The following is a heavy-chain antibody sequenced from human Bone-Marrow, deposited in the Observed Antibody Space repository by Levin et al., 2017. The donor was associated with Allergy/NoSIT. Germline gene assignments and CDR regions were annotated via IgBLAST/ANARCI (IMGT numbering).Heavy chain of an antibody. CDR2: MYRGGTT. CDR1: GFTVHTNY. D-gene: IGHD3-22*01. Sequence: GESLKISCAASGFTVHTNYMSWIRQAPGKGPECVSSMYRGGTTDYADSVKDRFTLSRDNSKNTLYLQMNSLRPDDTAVYYCARGHYYYDSTGYYHENDALDLWGQGTMVTVSS. J-gene: IGHJ3*01. CDR3: ARGHYYYDSTGYYHENDALDL. V-gene: IGHV3-66*01.